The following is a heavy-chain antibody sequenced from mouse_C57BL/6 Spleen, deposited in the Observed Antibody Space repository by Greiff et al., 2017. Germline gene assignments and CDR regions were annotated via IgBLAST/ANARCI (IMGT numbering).Heavy chain of an antibody. CDR2: INPNNGGT. V-gene: IGHV1-18*01. J-gene: IGHJ4*01. CDR1: GYTFTDYN. Sequence: VQLQQSGPELVKPGASVKIPCKASGYTFTDYNMDWVKQSHGKSLEWIGDINPNNGGTIYNQKFKGKATLTVDKSSSTAYMELRSLTSEDTAVYYCARVYYGNSYAMEYWGQGTSVTVSS. CDR3: ARVYYGNSYAMEY. D-gene: IGHD2-1*01.